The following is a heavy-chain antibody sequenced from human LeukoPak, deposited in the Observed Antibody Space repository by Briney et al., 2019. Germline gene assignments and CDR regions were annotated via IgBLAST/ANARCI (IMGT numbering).Heavy chain of an antibody. CDR3: ARANSAMTTVVTPVDY. J-gene: IGHJ4*02. D-gene: IGHD4-23*01. V-gene: IGHV3-30*02. CDR2: IRYDGSNK. CDR1: GFTFSSYG. Sequence: PGGSLRLSCAASGFTFSSYGMHWVRQAPGKGLEWVAFIRYDGSNKYYADSVKGRFTISRDNSKNTLYLQMNSLRAEDTAVYYCARANSAMTTVVTPVDYWGQGTLVTVSS.